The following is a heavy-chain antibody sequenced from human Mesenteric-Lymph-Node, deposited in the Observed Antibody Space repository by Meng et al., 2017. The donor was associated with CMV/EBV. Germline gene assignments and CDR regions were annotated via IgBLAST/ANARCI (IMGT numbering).Heavy chain of an antibody. CDR2: ISGSGVNT. Sequence: GESLKISCAASGFTFSSFAMSWVRQAPGKGLEWVSAISGSGVNTYYTDSVKGRFTISRDNSKNTLYLQMNSLRAEDTAVYYCAKVSLEWLSLYYFDYWGQGPRSPSPQ. CDR3: AKVSLEWLSLYYFDY. CDR1: GFTFSSFA. V-gene: IGHV3-23*01. J-gene: IGHJ4*02. D-gene: IGHD3-3*01.